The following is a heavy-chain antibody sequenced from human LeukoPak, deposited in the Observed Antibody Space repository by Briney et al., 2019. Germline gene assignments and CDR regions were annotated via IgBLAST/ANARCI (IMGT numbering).Heavy chain of an antibody. D-gene: IGHD3-9*01. CDR1: GFTVSSNY. J-gene: IGHJ3*02. CDR2: IYSGGST. CDR3: ARDPDEYYDILTGRDDAFDI. Sequence: GGSLRLSCAASGFTVSSNYMTWVRQAPGKGLEWVSVIYSGGSTYYADSVKGRFTLSRDNSKNTLYLQMNSLRAEDTAVYYCARDPDEYYDILTGRDDAFDIWGQGTMVTVSS. V-gene: IGHV3-66*01.